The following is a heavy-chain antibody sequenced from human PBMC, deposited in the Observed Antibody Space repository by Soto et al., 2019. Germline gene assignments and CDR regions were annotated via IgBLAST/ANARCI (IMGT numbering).Heavy chain of an antibody. J-gene: IGHJ4*02. V-gene: IGHV3-30*18. CDR2: ISYDGSNK. Sequence: GWALRVSCAASGLTVSSYGMHWVRQAPGKGLEWVAVISYDGSNKYYADSVKGRFTISRDNSKNTLYLQMNSLRAEDTAVYYCANFFSEELPIDYWGQGTPPPVSS. CDR3: ANFFSEELPIDY. CDR1: GLTVSSYG. D-gene: IGHD1-7*01.